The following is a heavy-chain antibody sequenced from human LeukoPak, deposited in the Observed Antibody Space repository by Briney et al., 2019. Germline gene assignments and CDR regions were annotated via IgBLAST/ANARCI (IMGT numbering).Heavy chain of an antibody. V-gene: IGHV3-23*01. CDR2: ISGSGGST. Sequence: GGSLRVSCAASGFTFSSYAMSWVRQAPGKGLEWVSAISGSGGSTYYADSVKGRFTISRDNSKNTLYLQMNSLRAEDTAVYYCARVTMFRGVNDAFDIWGQGTMVTVSS. CDR3: ARVTMFRGVNDAFDI. D-gene: IGHD3-10*01. CDR1: GFTFSSYA. J-gene: IGHJ3*02.